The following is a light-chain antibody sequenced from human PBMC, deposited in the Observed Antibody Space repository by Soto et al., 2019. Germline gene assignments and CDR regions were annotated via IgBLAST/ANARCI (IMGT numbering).Light chain of an antibody. Sequence: DIQMTQSPSSLSASLGDRVTITCRASQSISNYLNWYQQKPGKAPKLLIYAASSLQSGVPSRFSGSESGTDFTLTISNLQPEDFATYYCQQSYSAPYTFAQGTKLEVK. J-gene: IGKJ2*01. CDR1: QSISNY. CDR3: QQSYSAPYT. CDR2: AAS. V-gene: IGKV1-39*01.